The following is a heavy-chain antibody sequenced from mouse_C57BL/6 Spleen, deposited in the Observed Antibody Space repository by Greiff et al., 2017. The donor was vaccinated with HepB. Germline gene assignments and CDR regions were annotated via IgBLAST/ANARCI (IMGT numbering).Heavy chain of an antibody. Sequence: QVQLQQPGAELVMPGASVKLSCKASGYTFTSYWMHWVKQRPGQGLEWIGEIDPSDSYTNYNQKFKGKSTLTVDKSSSTAYMQLSSLTSEDSAVYYCARRRDSNYVSYFDYWGQGTTLTVSS. CDR3: ARRRDSNYVSYFDY. V-gene: IGHV1-69*01. J-gene: IGHJ2*01. CDR1: GYTFTSYW. D-gene: IGHD2-5*01. CDR2: IDPSDSYT.